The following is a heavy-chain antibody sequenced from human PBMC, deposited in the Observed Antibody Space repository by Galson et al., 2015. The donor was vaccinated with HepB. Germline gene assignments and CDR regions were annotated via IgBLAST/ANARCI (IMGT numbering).Heavy chain of an antibody. CDR1: GFTFSSYA. Sequence: SLRLSCAASGFTFSSYAMSWVRQAPGKGQEWVSAISGSGGSTYYADSVKGRFTISRDNSKNTLYLQMNSLRAEDTAVYYCAKDHIVVVVAASTDWGQGTLVTVSS. CDR3: AKDHIVVVVAASTD. V-gene: IGHV3-23*01. D-gene: IGHD2-15*01. J-gene: IGHJ4*02. CDR2: ISGSGGST.